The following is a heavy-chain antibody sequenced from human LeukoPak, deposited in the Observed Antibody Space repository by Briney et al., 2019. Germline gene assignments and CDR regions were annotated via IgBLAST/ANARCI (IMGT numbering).Heavy chain of an antibody. V-gene: IGHV3-30*18. CDR2: ISYDGSNK. D-gene: IGHD4-17*01. Sequence: GGSLRLSCAASGFTFSSYAMSWVRQAPGKGLEWVAVISYDGSNKYYADSVKGRFTISRDNSKNTLYLQMNSLRAEDTAVYYCAKAFAVTTFNFDYWGQGTLVTVSS. CDR3: AKAFAVTTFNFDY. CDR1: GFTFSSYA. J-gene: IGHJ4*02.